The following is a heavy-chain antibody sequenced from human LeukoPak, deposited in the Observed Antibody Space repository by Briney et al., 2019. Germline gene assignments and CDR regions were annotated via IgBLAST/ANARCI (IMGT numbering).Heavy chain of an antibody. CDR1: GYTFTAYY. CDR2: INPNSGGT. D-gene: IGHD2-2*01. Sequence: ASVKLSCKASGYTFTAYYMHWVRQAPGQGLEWRRWINPNSGGTNYAQKFQGRVTMTRDTSISTAYMELSRLRSDDTAVYYCARDRGPVVPACMDVWGQGTTVTVSS. V-gene: IGHV1-2*02. J-gene: IGHJ6*02. CDR3: ARDRGPVVPACMDV.